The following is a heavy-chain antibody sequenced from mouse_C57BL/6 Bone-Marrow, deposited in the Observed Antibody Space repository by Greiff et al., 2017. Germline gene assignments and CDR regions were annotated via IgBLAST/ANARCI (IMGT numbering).Heavy chain of an antibody. CDR2: ISYSGST. CDR1: GYSITSDY. CDR3: ARYRSRGYYAMDY. V-gene: IGHV3-8*01. D-gene: IGHD1-1*01. Sequence: VQLQQSGPGLAKPSQTLSLTCSVTGYSITSDYWNWIRTFPGHKLEYMGYISYSGSTYYNPSLKSRISITRDTSKNQYYLQLNSVTTEDTATYYCARYRSRGYYAMDYWGQGTSVTVSS. J-gene: IGHJ4*01.